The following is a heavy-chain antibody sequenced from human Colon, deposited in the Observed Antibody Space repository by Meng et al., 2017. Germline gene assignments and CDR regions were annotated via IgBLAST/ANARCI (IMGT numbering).Heavy chain of an antibody. CDR2: SDHRGSA. Sequence: VQLQESVPGLVGPPDPLALASSFSVTSVIVNLYWGWVRQPPGRGWEWIGQSDHRGSAYYRPSLNSRVTMSLDKSRNQFSLRLTSVTAADTVVYYCARHGGYYHDFWGQGTLVTVFS. V-gene: IGHV4-4*03. J-gene: IGHJ4*02. CDR3: ARHGGYYHDF. CDR1: VTSVIVNLY. D-gene: IGHD4-23*01.